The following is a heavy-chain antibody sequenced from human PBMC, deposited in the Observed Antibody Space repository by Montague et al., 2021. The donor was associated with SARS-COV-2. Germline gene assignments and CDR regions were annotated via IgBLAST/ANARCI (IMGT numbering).Heavy chain of an antibody. CDR2: IYYSGGI. D-gene: IGHD6-6*01. Sequence: SETLSLTCIVSGGSMSDHYWAWIRQPPGKGLEWLAYIYYSGGINSNASLKSRVSMSVDTSKNQFSLKLTSVTAADTAVYYCARAVSARRAVNWFDPWGQGTLVTVSS. CDR3: ARAVSARRAVNWFDP. CDR1: GGSMSDHY. J-gene: IGHJ5*02. V-gene: IGHV4-59*11.